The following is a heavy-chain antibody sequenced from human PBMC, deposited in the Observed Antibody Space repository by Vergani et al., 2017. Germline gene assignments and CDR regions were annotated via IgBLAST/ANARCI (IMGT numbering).Heavy chain of an antibody. J-gene: IGHJ5*02. CDR3: ERGPWYSSSWLGVWFDP. CDR1: GFTFSSYW. V-gene: IGHV3-74*01. Sequence: EVQLVESGGGFVQSGGSLRLSCAASGFTFSSYWMHWVRQAPGKGLVWVSLINSEGSSTSYADSVKDPFTISRDNAKNTLYLQRNSQRAEDTAVYYCERGPWYSSSWLGVWFDPWGQGTLVTVSS. CDR2: INSEGSST. D-gene: IGHD6-13*01.